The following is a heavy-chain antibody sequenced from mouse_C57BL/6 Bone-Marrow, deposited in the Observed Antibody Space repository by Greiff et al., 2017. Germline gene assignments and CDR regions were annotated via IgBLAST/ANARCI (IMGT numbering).Heavy chain of an antibody. J-gene: IGHJ3*01. V-gene: IGHV1-69*01. Sequence: QVQLQQPGAELVMPGASVKLSCKASGYTFTSYWMHWVKQRPGQGLEWIGEIDPSGSYTNYNQKFKGKSTLTVDKSSSHASMQLSSLTSEDSAVYFCARSSLRGFAYWGQGTLVTVSA. CDR3: ARSSLRGFAY. CDR2: IDPSGSYT. D-gene: IGHD6-1*01. CDR1: GYTFTSYW.